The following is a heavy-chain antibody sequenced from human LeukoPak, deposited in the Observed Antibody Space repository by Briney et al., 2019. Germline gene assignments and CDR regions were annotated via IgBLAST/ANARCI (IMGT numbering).Heavy chain of an antibody. CDR1: GGSISSGGYY. J-gene: IGHJ3*02. CDR2: IYHSGST. D-gene: IGHD2-15*01. Sequence: SETLSLTCTVSGGSISSGGYYWSWIRQPPGKGLEWIGYIYHSGSTYYNPSLKSRVTISVDRSKNQFSLKLSSVTAADTAVYYCARVCGGSCSRHDAFDIWGQGTMVTVSS. V-gene: IGHV4-30-2*01. CDR3: ARVCGGSCSRHDAFDI.